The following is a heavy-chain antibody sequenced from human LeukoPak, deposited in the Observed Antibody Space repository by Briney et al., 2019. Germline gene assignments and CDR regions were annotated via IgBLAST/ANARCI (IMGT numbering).Heavy chain of an antibody. D-gene: IGHD6-13*01. CDR3: ARDFGLIAAAGFDY. CDR1: GFTFDDYI. V-gene: IGHV3-43*01. CDR2: VSWDGDTT. J-gene: IGHJ4*02. Sequence: PGGSLRLSCAASGFTFDDYIMHWVRQAPGKGLEWVSLVSWDGDTTYYADSVKGRFTISRDNSKNSLYLQMNSLRTEDTALYYCARDFGLIAAAGFDYWGQGTLVTVSS.